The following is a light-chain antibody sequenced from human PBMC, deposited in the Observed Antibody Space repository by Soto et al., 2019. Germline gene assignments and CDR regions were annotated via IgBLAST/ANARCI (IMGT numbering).Light chain of an antibody. V-gene: IGKV3-20*01. CDR2: GAS. Sequence: EIVLTQSPGTLSLSPGERATLSCRASQSVSYNSLAWYQQKPGQAPRLLIYGASSRATGIPDRFSGSGSGTDFTLTISRLEPEDFAVYYCQQYGSSPPGTFGQGTKVDIK. CDR3: QQYGSSPPGT. J-gene: IGKJ1*01. CDR1: QSVSYNS.